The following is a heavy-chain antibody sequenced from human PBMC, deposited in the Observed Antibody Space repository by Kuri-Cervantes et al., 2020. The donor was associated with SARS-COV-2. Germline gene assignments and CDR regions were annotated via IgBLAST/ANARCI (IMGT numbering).Heavy chain of an antibody. J-gene: IGHJ4*02. CDR1: GYSISSGYH. CDR3: ARVGRAGPFDY. D-gene: IGHD6-13*01. V-gene: IGHV4-38-2*01. CDR2: IYHSGST. Sequence: SETLSLTCAVSGYSISSGYHWGWIRQPPGKGLEWIGSIYHSGSTYYNPSLKSRVTISVDTSKNQFSLKLSSVTAADTAVYYCARVGRAGPFDYWGQRTLVTVSS.